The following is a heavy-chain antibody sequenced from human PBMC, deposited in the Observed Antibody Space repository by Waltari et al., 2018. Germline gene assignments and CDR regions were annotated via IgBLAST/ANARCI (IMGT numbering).Heavy chain of an antibody. J-gene: IGHJ4*02. D-gene: IGHD3-10*01. Sequence: EVQLLESGGGLVQPGGSLRLSCAASGFTFSSYAMSWVRQAPGKGLEWVSAISGSGGSTYYADSVKGRFTISRDNAKNSLYLQMNSLRAEDTAVYYCARDRAGFGDFDYWGQGTLVTVSS. V-gene: IGHV3-23*01. CDR3: ARDRAGFGDFDY. CDR1: GFTFSSYA. CDR2: ISGSGGST.